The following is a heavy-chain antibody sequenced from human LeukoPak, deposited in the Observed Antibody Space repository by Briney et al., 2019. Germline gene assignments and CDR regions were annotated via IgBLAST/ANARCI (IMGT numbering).Heavy chain of an antibody. Sequence: SETLSLTCTVSGGSISSYYWSWIRQPPGKGLEWIGYIYYSGSTNYNPSLKSPVTISVDTSKNQFSLKLSSVTAADTAVYYCARAPYCTNGVCYTGNYYYYYMDVWGKGTTVTVSS. J-gene: IGHJ6*03. CDR1: GGSISSYY. CDR3: ARAPYCTNGVCYTGNYYYYYMDV. D-gene: IGHD2-8*01. CDR2: IYYSGST. V-gene: IGHV4-59*12.